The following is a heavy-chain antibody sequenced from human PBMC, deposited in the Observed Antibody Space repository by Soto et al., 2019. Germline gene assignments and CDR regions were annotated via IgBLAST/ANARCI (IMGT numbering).Heavy chain of an antibody. D-gene: IGHD6-19*01. V-gene: IGHV3-23*01. J-gene: IGHJ4*02. CDR2: ISGSVVST. Sequence: EVQLLESGGGLVQPGGSLRLSCAASGFTFSSYAMSWVRQAPGKGLEWVSGISGSVVSTHYADSVKGRFTISRDNSKNTLYLQMNSRRAEDTAVYYCAREEAVAGRSPFDYWGQGTLVTVSS. CDR1: GFTFSSYA. CDR3: AREEAVAGRSPFDY.